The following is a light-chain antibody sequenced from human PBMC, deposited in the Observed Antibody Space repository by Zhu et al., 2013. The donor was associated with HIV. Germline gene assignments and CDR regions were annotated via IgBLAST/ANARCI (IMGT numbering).Light chain of an antibody. Sequence: DIVLTQSPGTLSLSPGERATLSCRASQSVRGDFLAWYQQKPGQAPRVVIYGASSRATGIPDRFSGSGSGTDFTLSITRLEPEDFGMYFCQRFGSSYTWTFGQGTNVEIK. CDR1: QSVRGDF. CDR3: QRFGSSYTWT. CDR2: GAS. J-gene: IGKJ1*01. V-gene: IGKV3-20*01.